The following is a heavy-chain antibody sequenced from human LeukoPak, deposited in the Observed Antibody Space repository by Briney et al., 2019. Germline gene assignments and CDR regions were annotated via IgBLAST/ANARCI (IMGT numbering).Heavy chain of an antibody. CDR1: GFTFGDYA. CDR2: IYSGGST. CDR3: ARAYYDILTGSYYFDY. J-gene: IGHJ4*02. Sequence: HPGGSLRLSCTASGFTFGDYAMSWVRQAPGKGLEWVSVIYSGGSTYYADSVKGRFTISRDNSKNTLYLQMNSLRAEDTAVYYCARAYYDILTGSYYFDYWGQGTLVTVSS. D-gene: IGHD3-9*01. V-gene: IGHV3-53*01.